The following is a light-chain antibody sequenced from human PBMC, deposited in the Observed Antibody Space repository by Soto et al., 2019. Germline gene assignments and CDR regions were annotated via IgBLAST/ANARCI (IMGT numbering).Light chain of an antibody. CDR1: RSDIGDSNF. Sequence: ALTQPASVSGSPGQSVTISCTGPRSDIGDSNFISRYQHSPGKAPRLLIYEVNNRPSGVSKRFSGSKAGNTASLTISGLLDDDEADYFCASFRSGTILVFGSGTKVTVL. CDR3: ASFRSGTILV. J-gene: IGLJ1*01. CDR2: EVN. V-gene: IGLV2-14*01.